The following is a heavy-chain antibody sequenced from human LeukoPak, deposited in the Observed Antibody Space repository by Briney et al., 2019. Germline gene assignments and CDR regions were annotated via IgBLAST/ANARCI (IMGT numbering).Heavy chain of an antibody. CDR1: GYTFTGYY. D-gene: IGHD3-10*01. CDR3: ARALGFGELLSGYYYYMDV. CDR2: INPNSGGT. Sequence: ASVKVSCKASGYTFTGYYMHWVRQAPGQGLEWMGWINPNSGGTNYAQKFQGRVTMTRDTSISTAYMELSRLRSDDTAVYYCARALGFGELLSGYYYYMDVWGKGTTVTVSS. V-gene: IGHV1-2*02. J-gene: IGHJ6*03.